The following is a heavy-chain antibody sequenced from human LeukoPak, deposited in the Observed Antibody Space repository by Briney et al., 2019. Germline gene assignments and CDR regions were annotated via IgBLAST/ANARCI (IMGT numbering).Heavy chain of an antibody. CDR1: GFTFNDYA. CDR3: AKSTSSGYYRPYFDY. D-gene: IGHD3-22*01. J-gene: IGHJ4*02. CDR2: ISWNSGSI. Sequence: PGRSLRLSCAASGFTFNDYAMHWVPQAPGKGLEWVSGISWNSGSIGYADSVKGRFTISRDNAKNSLYLQMNSLRAEDTALYYCAKSTSSGYYRPYFDYWGQGTLVTVSS. V-gene: IGHV3-9*01.